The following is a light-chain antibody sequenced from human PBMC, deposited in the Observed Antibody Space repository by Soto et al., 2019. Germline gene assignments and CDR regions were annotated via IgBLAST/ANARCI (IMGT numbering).Light chain of an antibody. CDR1: QGISSW. CDR3: QQLLSYPIT. J-gene: IGKJ5*01. V-gene: IGKV1D-12*01. CDR2: TAS. Sequence: DIQMTQSPSSVSPSVGDRVTITCRASQGISSWLAWYQQKPGKAPKLLIYTASTLQSGVPLRFSGSGSGTSFTLTISSLQPEDFATYYCQQLLSYPITFGQGTRLEIK.